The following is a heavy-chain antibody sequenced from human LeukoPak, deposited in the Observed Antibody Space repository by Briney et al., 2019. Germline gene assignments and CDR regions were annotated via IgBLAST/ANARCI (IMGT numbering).Heavy chain of an antibody. D-gene: IGHD2-21*01. CDR2: IYNVGGT. CDR3: ITPLPYSAQ. Sequence: GGSLRLSCAASGFTVSSNYMSWVRQAPGKGLEWVSIIYNVGGTYYADSVKGRFTISRDNSKNTLYLQMNSLRAEDTAVYYCITPLPYSAQGGQGTLVTVSS. V-gene: IGHV3-53*01. CDR1: GFTVSSNY. J-gene: IGHJ4*02.